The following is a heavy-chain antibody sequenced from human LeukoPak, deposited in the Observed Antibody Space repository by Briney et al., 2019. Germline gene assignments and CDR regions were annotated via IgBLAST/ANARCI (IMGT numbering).Heavy chain of an antibody. CDR2: IYYSGST. CDR3: ARQSDTYYYGSGSYYQAPFDY. J-gene: IGHJ4*02. V-gene: IGHV4-39*01. CDR1: GGSISSSSYY. Sequence: SETLSLTXTVSGGSISSSSYYWGWIRQPPGKGLEWIGSIYYSGSTYYNPSLKSRVTISVDTSKNQFSLKLSSVTAADTAVYYCARQSDTYYYGSGSYYQAPFDYWGQGTLVTVSS. D-gene: IGHD3-10*01.